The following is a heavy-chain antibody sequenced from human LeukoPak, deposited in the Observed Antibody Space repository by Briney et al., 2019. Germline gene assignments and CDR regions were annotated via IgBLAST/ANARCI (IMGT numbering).Heavy chain of an antibody. CDR1: GGSFSNYY. V-gene: IGHV4-34*01. J-gene: IGHJ6*03. D-gene: IGHD1-7*01. CDR2: INDSGRI. CDR3: ARRWNYGRNYYIDV. Sequence: RPSETLSLTCAVYGGSFSNYYWSWIRQPPGKGLEWIGEINDSGRINYNPSLMSRVTVSVDTSKNQFSLRLTPVTATDTAVYYCARRWNYGRNYYIDVWGNGATVSVSS.